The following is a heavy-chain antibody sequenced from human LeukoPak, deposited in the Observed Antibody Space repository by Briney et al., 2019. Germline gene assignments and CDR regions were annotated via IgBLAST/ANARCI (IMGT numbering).Heavy chain of an antibody. Sequence: ASVKVSCKASGYTFTGYAMNWVRQAPGQGLEWMGWINTNTGNPTYAQGFTGRFVFSLDTSVSTAYLQISSLKAEDTAVYYCARGPTFGYDILTGYYGYYGMDVWGQVTTVTVSS. CDR1: GYTFTGYA. CDR2: INTNTGNP. J-gene: IGHJ6*02. CDR3: ARGPTFGYDILTGYYGYYGMDV. D-gene: IGHD3-9*01. V-gene: IGHV7-4-1*02.